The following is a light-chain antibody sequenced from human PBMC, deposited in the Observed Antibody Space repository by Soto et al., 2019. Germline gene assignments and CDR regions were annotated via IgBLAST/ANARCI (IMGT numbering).Light chain of an antibody. Sequence: EIVLTQSPATLSLSPGERATLSCRASQNVHNYLAWYQHKPGQAPRLLIYDAANRATGIPARFSGGGSGADLALTISSLETEDFAPYYCQQCYNWPQWTFGQGTKVDIK. CDR3: QQCYNWPQWT. J-gene: IGKJ1*01. CDR1: QNVHNY. V-gene: IGKV3-11*01. CDR2: DAA.